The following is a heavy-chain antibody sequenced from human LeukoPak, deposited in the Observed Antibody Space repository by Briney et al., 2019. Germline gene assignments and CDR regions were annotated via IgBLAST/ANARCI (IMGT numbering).Heavy chain of an antibody. CDR1: GGSFSGYY. V-gene: IGHV4-34*01. D-gene: IGHD3-10*01. CDR2: INHSGST. Sequence: SETLSLTCAVYGGSFSGYYWSWIRQPPGKGLEWIGEINHSGSTNYNPSLKSRVTISVDTSKNQFSLKLSSVTAADTAVYYCARGDTYYYGSAAMDVWGKGTTVTVSS. J-gene: IGHJ6*03. CDR3: ARGDTYYYGSAAMDV.